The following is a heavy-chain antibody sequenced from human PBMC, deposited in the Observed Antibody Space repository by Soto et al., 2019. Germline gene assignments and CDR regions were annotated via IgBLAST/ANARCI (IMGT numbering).Heavy chain of an antibody. Sequence: ASVKVSCKASGYTFTSYGFSWVRQVPGQGLEWMGWISAFNGDTNSAQKFQGRLTMTTDASTDTAYMELTSLRSDDTAVYYCARDFRPSCASSGSCIYFDLCGQGTLVTVSS. J-gene: IGHJ4*02. V-gene: IGHV1-18*01. CDR1: GYTFTSYG. CDR2: ISAFNGDT. D-gene: IGHD3-22*01. CDR3: ARDFRPSCASSGSCIYFDL.